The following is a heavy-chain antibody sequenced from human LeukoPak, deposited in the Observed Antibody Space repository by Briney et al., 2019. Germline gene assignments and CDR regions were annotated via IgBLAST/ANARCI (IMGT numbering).Heavy chain of an antibody. CDR1: GGSIGSYY. J-gene: IGHJ3*02. V-gene: IGHV4-59*01. CDR3: ARAYSYGLIHDAFDI. Sequence: SETLSLTCTVSGGSIGSYYWSWIRQPPGKGLEWIGYIYYTGTTTYNPSLKSRVTISLDTSKNQFSLKLTSMTAADTAVYYCARAYSYGLIHDAFDIWGQGTMVTVS. CDR2: IYYTGTT. D-gene: IGHD5-18*01.